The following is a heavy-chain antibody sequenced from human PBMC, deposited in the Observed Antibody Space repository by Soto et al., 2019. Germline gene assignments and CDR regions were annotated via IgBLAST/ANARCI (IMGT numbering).Heavy chain of an antibody. CDR1: GFTFDDYA. CDR3: AKGQEGGWETFDY. CDR2: ISWNSGSI. J-gene: IGHJ4*02. D-gene: IGHD6-19*01. V-gene: IGHV3-9*01. Sequence: EVQLVESGGGLVQPGRSLRLSCAASGFTFDDYAMHWVRQAPGKGLEWVSGISWNSGSIGYADSVKGRFTISRDNAKNSLYLQMNSLRAEDTALYYCAKGQEGGWETFDYWGQGTLVTVSS.